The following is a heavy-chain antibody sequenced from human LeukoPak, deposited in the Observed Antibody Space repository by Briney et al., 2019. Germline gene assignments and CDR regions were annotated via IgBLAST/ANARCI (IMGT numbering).Heavy chain of an antibody. CDR1: GFTFSSYA. J-gene: IGHJ4*02. Sequence: GGSLRLSCAASGFTFSSYAVNWIRQAPGKGLEWVSSISSSATTIYYADSVRGRFTISRDNAKNSLYLQMDSLTAEDTAVYYCATSQRKQWLILGPPGFDYWGQGTLVTVSS. CDR2: ISSSATTI. D-gene: IGHD6-19*01. CDR3: ATSQRKQWLILGPPGFDY. V-gene: IGHV3-48*04.